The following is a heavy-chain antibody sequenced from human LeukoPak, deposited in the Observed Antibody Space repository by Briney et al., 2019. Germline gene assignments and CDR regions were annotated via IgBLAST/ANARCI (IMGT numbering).Heavy chain of an antibody. V-gene: IGHV3-48*01. D-gene: IGHD6-19*01. CDR1: GFTFSSYS. Sequence: GGSLRLSCAASGFTFSSYSMNWVRQAPGKGLEWGSYISGSSSTIYYADSVKGRFTISRDNSKNTLHLQMNSLRAEDTAVYYCSANFDFWGQGTLVTVSS. CDR3: SANFDF. J-gene: IGHJ4*02. CDR2: ISGSSSTI.